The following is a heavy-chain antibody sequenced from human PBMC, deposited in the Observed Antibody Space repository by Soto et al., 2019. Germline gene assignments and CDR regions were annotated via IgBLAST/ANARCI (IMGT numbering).Heavy chain of an antibody. Sequence: PSETLSLTCTVSGGSISSYYWSWIRQPPGKGLEWIGYIYYSGSTNYNPSLKSRVTISVDTSKNQFSLKLSSVTAADTAVYYCARHWKWLVLFDYWGQGTLVNVSS. V-gene: IGHV4-59*08. J-gene: IGHJ4*02. CDR3: ARHWKWLVLFDY. CDR2: IYYSGST. D-gene: IGHD6-19*01. CDR1: GGSISSYY.